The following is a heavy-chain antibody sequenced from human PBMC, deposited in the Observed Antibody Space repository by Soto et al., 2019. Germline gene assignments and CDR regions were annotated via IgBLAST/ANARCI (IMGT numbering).Heavy chain of an antibody. D-gene: IGHD3-3*01. CDR3: ARLRGQNYDFWRGYAVGDYYYYYMDV. J-gene: IGHJ6*03. V-gene: IGHV4-31*03. Sequence: SETLSLTCTVSGGSIISGGYYWILIRQHPGKGLEWIGYIFYSGSTYYNPSLKSRVTISVDTSKNQFSLKLSSVTAADTAVYYCARLRGQNYDFWRGYAVGDYYYYYMDVCGKGTTVTVSS. CDR2: IFYSGST. CDR1: GGSIISGGYY.